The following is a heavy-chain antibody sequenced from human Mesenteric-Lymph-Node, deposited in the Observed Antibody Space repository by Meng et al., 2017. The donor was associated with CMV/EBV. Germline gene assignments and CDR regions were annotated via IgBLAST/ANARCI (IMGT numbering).Heavy chain of an antibody. V-gene: IGHV1-46*01. J-gene: IGHJ4*02. CDR2: INPSGPGT. D-gene: IGHD2-15*01. Sequence: SGYTFTSYFMQWVRQAPGQGLEWMGIINPSGPGTSYAQRFQGRVTMTRDTSTSTVHMELNSLRSEDTAVYYCARAGDCSNGSCYGDYWGQGTLVTVSS. CDR1: GYTFTSYF. CDR3: ARAGDCSNGSCYGDY.